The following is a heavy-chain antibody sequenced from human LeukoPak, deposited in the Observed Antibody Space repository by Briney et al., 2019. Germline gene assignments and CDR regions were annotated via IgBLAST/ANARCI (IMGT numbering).Heavy chain of an antibody. J-gene: IGHJ5*02. CDR3: ARGDSSSWKYNWFDP. CDR2: IKQDGSEK. CDR1: GFTFSSYW. Sequence: GGSLRLSCAASGFTFSSYWMSWVRQAPGKGLEWVANIKQDGSEKYYVDSVKGRFTISRDNAKNSLYLQMNSLRAEDTAVYYCARGDSSSWKYNWFDPWGQGTLVTVSS. D-gene: IGHD6-13*01. V-gene: IGHV3-7*01.